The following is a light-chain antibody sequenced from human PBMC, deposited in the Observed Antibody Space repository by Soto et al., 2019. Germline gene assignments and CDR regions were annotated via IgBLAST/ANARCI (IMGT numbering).Light chain of an antibody. J-gene: IGLJ2*01. CDR2: DVG. CDR3: TSYTSTNTAVL. CDR1: SSDVGGYNY. V-gene: IGLV2-14*03. Sequence: QSALTQPASVSGSPGQSITISCTGISSDVGGYNYVSWYQQHPNKAPQLMIYDVGNRPSGVSNRFSGSKSGNTASLTISGLQAEDEADYYCTSYTSTNTAVLFGGGTKLTVL.